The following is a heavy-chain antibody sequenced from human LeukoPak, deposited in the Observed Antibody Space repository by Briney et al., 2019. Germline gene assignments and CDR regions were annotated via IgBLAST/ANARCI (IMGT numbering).Heavy chain of an antibody. D-gene: IGHD3-3*01. V-gene: IGHV4-34*01. CDR1: GGSFSGYY. Sequence: SETLSLTCAVYGGSFSGYYWSWIRQPPGKGLEWIGEINHSGSTNYNPSLKSRVTISVDTSKNQFSLKLSSVTAADTAVYYCARAYYGDYVDYWGQGTLVTVSS. CDR2: INHSGST. J-gene: IGHJ4*02. CDR3: ARAYYGDYVDY.